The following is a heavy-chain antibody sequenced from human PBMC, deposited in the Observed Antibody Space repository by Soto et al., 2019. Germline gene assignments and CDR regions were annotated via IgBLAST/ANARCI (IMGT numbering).Heavy chain of an antibody. CDR1: GYTFTSYY. D-gene: IGHD3-22*01. V-gene: IGHV1-46*01. J-gene: IGHJ5*02. CDR2: INPSGGST. Sequence: QVQLVQSGAEVKKPGASVKVSCKASGYTFTSYYMHWVRQAPGQGLEWMGLINPSGGSTSYAQKFQGIVPITRDTSTSTVYMELSSLRSEDTVVYYCARDPCGYYRWCFDPWGQGTLVTVSS. CDR3: ARDPCGYYRWCFDP.